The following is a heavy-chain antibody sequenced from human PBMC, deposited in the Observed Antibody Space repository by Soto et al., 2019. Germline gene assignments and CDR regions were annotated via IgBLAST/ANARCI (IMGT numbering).Heavy chain of an antibody. CDR1: GFSFSSFE. CDR2: ISGSGTTT. CDR3: ARDSRNSYGLDV. V-gene: IGHV3-48*03. Sequence: GGSLRLSCVVSGFSFSSFEMNWVRQAPGKGLEWVSYISGSGTTTYYADSVKGRFTTSRDNAKNSLYLQMNTLSAEDTALYYCARDSRNSYGLDVWGQGTTVTVSS. J-gene: IGHJ6*02.